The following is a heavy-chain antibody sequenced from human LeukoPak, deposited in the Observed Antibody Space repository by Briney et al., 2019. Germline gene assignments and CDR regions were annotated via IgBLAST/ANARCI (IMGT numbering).Heavy chain of an antibody. CDR1: GFTFSNYW. D-gene: IGHD3-22*01. J-gene: IGHJ5*02. CDR3: ARDLGQYYDTSDNWFDP. Sequence: GGSLRLSCAASGFTFSNYWMHWVRQAPGKGLVWVSRINSDGINTSYADSVKGRFTVSRDNAKNTLNLQMNSLRAEDTAVYYCARDLGQYYDTSDNWFDPWGQGTLVTVSS. CDR2: INSDGINT. V-gene: IGHV3-74*01.